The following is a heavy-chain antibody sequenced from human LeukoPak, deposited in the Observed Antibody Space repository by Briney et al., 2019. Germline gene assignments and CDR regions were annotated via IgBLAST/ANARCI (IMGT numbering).Heavy chain of an antibody. CDR2: ISGSGGST. CDR3: TTGDSFSPINIDY. V-gene: IGHV3-23*01. J-gene: IGHJ4*02. CDR1: GFTFSSYA. Sequence: GGSLRLSCAASGFTFSSYAMSWVRQAPGKGLEWVSAISGSGGSTYYADSVKGRFTISRDNSKNTLYLQMNSLRAEDTAVYYCTTGDSFSPINIDYWGQGTLVTVSS. D-gene: IGHD2-21*01.